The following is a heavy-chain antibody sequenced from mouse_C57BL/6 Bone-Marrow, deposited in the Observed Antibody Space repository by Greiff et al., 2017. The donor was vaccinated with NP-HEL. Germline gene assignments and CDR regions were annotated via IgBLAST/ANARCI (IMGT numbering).Heavy chain of an antibody. CDR2: IYPRSGNT. CDR1: GYIFTSYG. J-gene: IGHJ2*01. Sequence: VQLQQSGAELARPGASVKLSCKASGYIFTSYGISWVKQRTGQGLEWIGEIYPRSGNTYYNEKFKGKATLTADKSSSTAYMELRSLTSEDSAVYFCARDYGSSCWFDYWGQGTTLTVSS. CDR3: ARDYGSSCWFDY. D-gene: IGHD1-1*01. V-gene: IGHV1-81*01.